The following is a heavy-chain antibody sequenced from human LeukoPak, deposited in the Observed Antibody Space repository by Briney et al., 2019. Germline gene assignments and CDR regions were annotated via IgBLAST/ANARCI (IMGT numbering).Heavy chain of an antibody. D-gene: IGHD2-2*01. Sequence: PSETLSLTCTVSGGSISSSSYYWGWIRQPPGKGLEWIGSIYYSGSTYYNPSLKSRVTISVDTSKNQFSLKLSSVTAADTAVYYCARDQGYCSSTSCLDAFDIWGQGTMVTVSS. CDR3: ARDQGYCSSTSCLDAFDI. CDR2: IYYSGST. J-gene: IGHJ3*02. V-gene: IGHV4-39*07. CDR1: GGSISSSSYY.